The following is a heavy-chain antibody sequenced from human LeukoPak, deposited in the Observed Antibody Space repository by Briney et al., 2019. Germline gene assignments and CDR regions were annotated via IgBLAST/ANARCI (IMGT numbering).Heavy chain of an antibody. J-gene: IGHJ3*02. D-gene: IGHD3-10*01. CDR2: IYHSGST. Sequence: KPSETLSLTCAVSGGSISSSNWWSWVRQPSGKGLEWIGEIYHSGSTNYNPSLKSRVTISVDKSKNQFSLRLSSVTAADTAVYYCARRVKGGVISDDAFDIWGQGTMVTVSS. CDR3: ARRVKGGVISDDAFDI. CDR1: GGSISSSNW. V-gene: IGHV4-4*02.